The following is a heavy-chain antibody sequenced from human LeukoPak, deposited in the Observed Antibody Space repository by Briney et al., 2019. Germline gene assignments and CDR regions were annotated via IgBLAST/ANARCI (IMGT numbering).Heavy chain of an antibody. V-gene: IGHV4-59*12. Sequence: PSETLSLTCTVSGGSISSYYWSWIRQPPGKGLEWIGYIYYSGSTNYNPSLKSRVTISVDTSKNQFSLKLSPVTAADTAVYYCARDGDGYNDGFDYWGQGTLVTVSS. CDR1: GGSISSYY. D-gene: IGHD5-24*01. CDR2: IYYSGST. CDR3: ARDGDGYNDGFDY. J-gene: IGHJ4*02.